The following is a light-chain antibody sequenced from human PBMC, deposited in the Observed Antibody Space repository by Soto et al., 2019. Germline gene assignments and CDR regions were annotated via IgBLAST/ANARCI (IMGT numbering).Light chain of an antibody. CDR2: SND. V-gene: IGLV1-44*01. J-gene: IGLJ7*01. Sequence: QSVLTQPPSASGTPGQRVTISCSGRSSNIGSNSVNWYQQLPETSPKLLIYSNDLRFSGVPDRFSGSKSGTSASLAISGLQSEDEGDYYCAVWDDSLNAAVFGGGTKLTVL. CDR1: SSNIGSNS. CDR3: AVWDDSLNAAV.